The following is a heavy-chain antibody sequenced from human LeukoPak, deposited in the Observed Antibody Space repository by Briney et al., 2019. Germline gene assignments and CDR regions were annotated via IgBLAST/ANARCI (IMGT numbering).Heavy chain of an antibody. J-gene: IGHJ6*03. V-gene: IGHV4-39*01. CDR1: GGSISGSVYY. Sequence: SETLSLTCTVSGGSISGSVYYWRWRRQPPGKDLEWIGSIYYIGHTYYNPSLKSRLAMSVDTSKNQFSLKLSSVTASDTAVYYCARHCGDVTHYGHMDVWGKGTTVTVSS. CDR2: IYYIGHT. D-gene: IGHD4-17*01. CDR3: ARHCGDVTHYGHMDV.